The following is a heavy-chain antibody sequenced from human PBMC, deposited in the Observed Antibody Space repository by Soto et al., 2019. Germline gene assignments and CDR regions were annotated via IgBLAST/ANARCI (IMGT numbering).Heavy chain of an antibody. Sequence: ASVKVSCKASGYTFTSSGISWVRQAPGQGLEWMGWISAYNGNTNYAQKLQGRVTMTTDTSTSTAYMELRSLRSDDTAVYYCARGRYDILTGYCFDPWGQGTLVTVSS. J-gene: IGHJ5*02. CDR3: ARGRYDILTGYCFDP. D-gene: IGHD3-9*01. CDR2: ISAYNGNT. V-gene: IGHV1-18*01. CDR1: GYTFTSSG.